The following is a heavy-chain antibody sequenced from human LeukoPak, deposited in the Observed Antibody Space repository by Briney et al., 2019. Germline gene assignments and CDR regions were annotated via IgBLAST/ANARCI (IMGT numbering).Heavy chain of an antibody. CDR3: ARERRYFDWLAWFDY. CDR2: IYYSGST. J-gene: IGHJ4*02. CDR1: GGSISSYY. D-gene: IGHD3-9*01. Sequence: SETLSLTCTVSGGSISSYYWSWIRQPPGKGLEWIGYIYYSGSTNYNPSLKSRVTISVDTSKNQFSLKLSSVTAADTAVYYCARERRYFDWLAWFDYWGQGTLVTVSS. V-gene: IGHV4-59*01.